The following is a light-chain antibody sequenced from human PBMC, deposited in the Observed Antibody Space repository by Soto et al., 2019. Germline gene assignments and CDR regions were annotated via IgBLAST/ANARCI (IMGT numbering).Light chain of an antibody. V-gene: IGLV2-14*01. CDR3: CSYTTSNTRQIV. CDR1: SSDVDGYNY. Sequence: QSALTQPAPVSGSPGQSTTISSTAKSSDVDGYNYVSCYQQQPGKAPKFMIYDVTNRPSGVSNRFSGSKSGNTASLTISGLQAEDEADYYCCSYTTSNTRQIVFGTGTKVTVL. J-gene: IGLJ1*01. CDR2: DVT.